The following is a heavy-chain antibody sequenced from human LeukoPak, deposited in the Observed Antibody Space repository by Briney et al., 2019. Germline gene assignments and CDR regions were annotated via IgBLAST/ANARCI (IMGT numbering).Heavy chain of an antibody. Sequence: GSPRLSCAASGFTFSSYWMSWVRQAPGKGLEWVANIKQDGSEKYYVDSVKGRFTISRDNAKNSLYLQMNSLRAEDTAVYYCARKYCSTTSCLFDNWGQGTLVTVSS. CDR1: GFTFSSYW. D-gene: IGHD2-2*01. V-gene: IGHV3-7*02. J-gene: IGHJ4*02. CDR2: IKQDGSEK. CDR3: ARKYCSTTSCLFDN.